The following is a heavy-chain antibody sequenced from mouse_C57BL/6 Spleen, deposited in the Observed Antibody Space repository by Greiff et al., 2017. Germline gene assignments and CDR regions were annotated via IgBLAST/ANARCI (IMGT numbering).Heavy chain of an antibody. Sequence: QVHVKQPGAELVKPGASVKMSCKASGYTFTSYWITWVKQRPGQGLEWIGDIYPGSGSTNYNEKFKSKATLTVDTSSSTAYIQLSSLTSEDSAVYYCARWGSGNYVYWGQGTLVTVSA. CDR2: IYPGSGST. CDR3: ARWGSGNYVY. J-gene: IGHJ3*01. D-gene: IGHD2-1*01. CDR1: GYTFTSYW. V-gene: IGHV1-55*01.